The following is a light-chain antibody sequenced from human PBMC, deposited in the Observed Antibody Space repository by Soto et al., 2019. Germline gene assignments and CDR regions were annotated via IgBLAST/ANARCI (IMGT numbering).Light chain of an antibody. J-gene: IGKJ2*01. CDR2: AAS. CDR3: QQSYSTPYT. CDR1: QSISVH. V-gene: IGKV1-39*01. Sequence: DIQMTQSPSSLSASVGDTVTITCRASQSISVHLNWYQQKPGKVPKLLIYAASNLQSGVPSSFSGSGSETDFALTISSLQPADFATYYCQQSYSTPYTFGQGTKLQIK.